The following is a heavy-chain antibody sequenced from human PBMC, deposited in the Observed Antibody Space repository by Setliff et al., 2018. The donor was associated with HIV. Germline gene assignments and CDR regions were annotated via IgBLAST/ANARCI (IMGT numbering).Heavy chain of an antibody. J-gene: IGHJ1*01. D-gene: IGHD6-6*01. V-gene: IGHV1-46*01. CDR1: GYTFTSYY. CDR2: INPSSGST. Sequence: ASVKVSCKASGYTFTSYYMHWVRQAPGQGLEWMGIINPSSGSTNYAQKFQGRATMTRDTSTSTVYMELSSLRSEDTAVYYCARDPAPSSSASYFQHWGQGTPVTVSS. CDR3: ARDPAPSSSASYFQH.